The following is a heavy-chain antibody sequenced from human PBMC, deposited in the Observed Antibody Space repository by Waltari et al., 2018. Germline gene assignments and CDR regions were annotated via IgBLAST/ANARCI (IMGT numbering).Heavy chain of an antibody. J-gene: IGHJ4*02. D-gene: IGHD6-25*01. CDR1: GVTVSSNY. Sequence: EVQLLDSGGGFIQSGGSLRRSCAASGVTVSSNYMSWVRQAPGKGLEWVSVIFSDVRTYYADSVKGRFTISRDNSKNTLYLQINSLRAEDTAVYYCARDSSGGLFFDYWGQGTLVTVSS. CDR3: ARDSSGGLFFDY. V-gene: IGHV3-53*01. CDR2: IFSDVRT.